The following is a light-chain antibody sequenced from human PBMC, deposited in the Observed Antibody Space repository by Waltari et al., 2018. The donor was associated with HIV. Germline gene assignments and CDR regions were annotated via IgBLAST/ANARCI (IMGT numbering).Light chain of an antibody. J-gene: IGLJ2*01. CDR2: EVN. Sequence: QSALTQSASVSGSPGQSITISCTGTSSDVGSYNLVSWYQHHPGKAPKLMIYEVNKRPSGVSTRFSGSKSGNPASLTISGLQAEDEADYYCCSYAGSSTAVVFGGGTKLTVL. V-gene: IGLV2-23*02. CDR1: SSDVGSYNL. CDR3: CSYAGSSTAVV.